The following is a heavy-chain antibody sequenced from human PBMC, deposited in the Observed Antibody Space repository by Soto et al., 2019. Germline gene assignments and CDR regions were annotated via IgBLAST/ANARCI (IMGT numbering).Heavy chain of an antibody. CDR2: ISGSGLST. J-gene: IGHJ3*02. V-gene: IGHV3-23*01. D-gene: IGHD6-6*01. CDR1: GFTFSSYA. CDR3: ARAIRPYDAFDI. Sequence: GGSLRLSCAASGFTFSSYAMSWVRQAPGKGLEWVSAISGSGLSTYYADSVKGRFTISRGNSKNTLYLQMNSLRAEDTAIYYCARAIRPYDAFDIWGQGTMVTVSS.